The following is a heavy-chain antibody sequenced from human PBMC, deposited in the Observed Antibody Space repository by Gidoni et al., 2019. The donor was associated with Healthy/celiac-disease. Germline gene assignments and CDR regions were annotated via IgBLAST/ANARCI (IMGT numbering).Heavy chain of an antibody. Sequence: EVQLVESGGGLVQPGGSLRLSCEASGFTFSSYEMNWVRQAPGKGLEWVSYISSSGSTIYYADSVKGRFTISRDNAKNSLYLQMNSLRAEDTAVYYCARAYRIRLFDYWGQGTLVTVSS. CDR1: GFTFSSYE. CDR3: ARAYRIRLFDY. V-gene: IGHV3-48*03. CDR2: ISSSGSTI. D-gene: IGHD5-18*01. J-gene: IGHJ4*02.